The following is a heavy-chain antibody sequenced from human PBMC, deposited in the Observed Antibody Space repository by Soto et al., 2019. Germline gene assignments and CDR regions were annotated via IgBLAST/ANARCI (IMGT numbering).Heavy chain of an antibody. D-gene: IGHD3-10*01. CDR3: VSGSFPNWFDP. CDR1: GFSFSTSGVG. V-gene: IGHV2-5*01. CDR2: IYWNDDR. J-gene: IGHJ5*02. Sequence: SGPTLVNPTQTLTLTCTCSGFSFSTSGVGVGWIRQPPGKALEWLALIYWNDDRRYSPSLKSRLTITKDTSKNQVFLTMTNMDPVDTATYYCVSGSFPNWFDPWGQGTLVTVSS.